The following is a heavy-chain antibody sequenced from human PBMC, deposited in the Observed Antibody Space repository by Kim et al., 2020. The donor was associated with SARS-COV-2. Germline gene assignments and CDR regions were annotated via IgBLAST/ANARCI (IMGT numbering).Heavy chain of an antibody. Sequence: GGSLRLSCAASGFTFSSYAMSWVRQAPGKGLEWVSAISGSGGSTYYADSVKGRFTISRDNSKNTLYLQMNSLRAEDTAVYYCAKDRGYSGYLESYFDYWGQGTLVTVSS. J-gene: IGHJ4*02. CDR3: AKDRGYSGYLESYFDY. CDR1: GFTFSSYA. D-gene: IGHD5-12*01. CDR2: ISGSGGST. V-gene: IGHV3-23*01.